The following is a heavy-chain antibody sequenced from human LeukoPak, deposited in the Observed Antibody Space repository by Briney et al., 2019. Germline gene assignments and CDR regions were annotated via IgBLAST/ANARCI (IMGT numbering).Heavy chain of an antibody. CDR1: GFTFSSYA. D-gene: IGHD2-2*01. Sequence: GGSLRLSCAASGFTFSSYAMSWVRQAPVKGLEWVSAISGSGGSTYYADSVKGRFTISRDNSKNTLYLQMNSLRAEDTAVYYCANRKSGSPAMPIDYWGQGTLVTVSS. CDR2: ISGSGGST. CDR3: ANRKSGSPAMPIDY. J-gene: IGHJ4*02. V-gene: IGHV3-23*01.